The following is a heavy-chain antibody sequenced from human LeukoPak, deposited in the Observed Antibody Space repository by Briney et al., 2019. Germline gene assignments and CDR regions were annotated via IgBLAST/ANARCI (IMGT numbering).Heavy chain of an antibody. D-gene: IGHD6-13*01. Sequence: GGSLRLSCAASGFTFSSYVMHWVRQAPGKGLEWVAIISYDGSNEYYADSVKGRFTISRDNAKNSLYLQMNSLRAEDTAVYYCARDQSSSWDRLMDYWGQGTLVAVSS. J-gene: IGHJ4*02. CDR2: ISYDGSNE. CDR1: GFTFSSYV. V-gene: IGHV3-30*04. CDR3: ARDQSSSWDRLMDY.